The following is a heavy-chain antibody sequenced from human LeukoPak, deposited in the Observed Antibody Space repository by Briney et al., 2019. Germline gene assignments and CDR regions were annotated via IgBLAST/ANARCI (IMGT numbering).Heavy chain of an antibody. CDR3: ARRSTVIRGVLEEAFDY. J-gene: IGHJ4*02. CDR2: IYPGDSET. D-gene: IGHD3-10*01. V-gene: IGHV5-51*01. Sequence: GESLKISCKGSGNSFNNHFIGWVRQMPGKGLEWMGIIYPGDSETRYSPSSEGLVTISADKSISTVYLQWSSLEASDTAMYYCARRSTVIRGVLEEAFDYWGQGTLVTVSS. CDR1: GNSFNNHF.